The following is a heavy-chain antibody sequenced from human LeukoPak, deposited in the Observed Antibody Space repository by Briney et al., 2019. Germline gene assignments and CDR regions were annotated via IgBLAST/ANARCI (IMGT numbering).Heavy chain of an antibody. Sequence: ASVKVPCTVSGYTLTELSMHWVRQAPGKGLEWMGGFDPEDGETIYAQKFQGRVTMTEDTSTDTAYMELSSLRSEDTAVYYCATARQRPYYFDYWGQGTLVTVSS. CDR3: ATARQRPYYFDY. V-gene: IGHV1-24*01. CDR2: FDPEDGET. CDR1: GYTLTELS. J-gene: IGHJ4*02.